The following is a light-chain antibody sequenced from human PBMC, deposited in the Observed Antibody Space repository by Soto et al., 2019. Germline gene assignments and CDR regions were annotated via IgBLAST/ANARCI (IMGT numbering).Light chain of an antibody. CDR1: TSNIGPNT. CDR3: AAWDDSLNGVI. Sequence: QSVLTQPPSASGTPGQRVTISCSGGTSNIGPNTVTWYQQVPGTAPKLLLYHNTQRPSGVPDRFSGSKSGTSASLAISGLPPAAGAASPCAAWDDSLNGVIFGAGKKMTVL. V-gene: IGLV1-44*01. J-gene: IGLJ2*01. CDR2: HNT.